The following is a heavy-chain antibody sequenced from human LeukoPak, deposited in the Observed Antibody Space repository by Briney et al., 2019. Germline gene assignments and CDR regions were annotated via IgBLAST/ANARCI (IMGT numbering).Heavy chain of an antibody. CDR3: ARGITAAAVTKFDY. V-gene: IGHV5-51*01. CDR2: IHPSDSDT. CDR1: GYSFTNHW. J-gene: IGHJ4*02. Sequence: GESLKISCKGFGYSFTNHWIGGVRQMPGKGLEWMGIIHPSDSDTRYSPSFQGQVTISADRSVSTAYLQWRSLKASDSAMYYCARGITAAAVTKFDYWGQGTLVTVSS. D-gene: IGHD6-13*01.